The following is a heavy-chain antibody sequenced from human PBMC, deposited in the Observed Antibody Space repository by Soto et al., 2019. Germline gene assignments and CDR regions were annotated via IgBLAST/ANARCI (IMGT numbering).Heavy chain of an antibody. J-gene: IGHJ4*02. V-gene: IGHV3-11*01. CDR1: GFTFSDYY. Sequence: GSLRLSCAASGFTFSDYYMNWIRQAPGKGLEWVSYISTYGSTIYYLDSVKGRFTVSRDNAKNSLYLQMNTLRADDTAVYYCARGLRKYQVLDGSGVDFWGQGTLVTISS. CDR3: ARGLRKYQVLDGSGVDF. D-gene: IGHD2-2*01. CDR2: ISTYGSTI.